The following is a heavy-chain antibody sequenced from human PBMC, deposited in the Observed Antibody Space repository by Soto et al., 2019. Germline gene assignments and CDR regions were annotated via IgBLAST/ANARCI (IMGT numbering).Heavy chain of an antibody. CDR2: ISSSSSTI. Sequence: EVQLVESGGGLVQPGGSLRLSCAASGFTFSSYGMNWVRQAPGKGLEWVSYISSSSSTIYYADSVKGRFTISRDNAKNSLYLQMNSLRAEDTAVYYCARGGSNVTTVYWGQGTLVTVSS. J-gene: IGHJ4*02. CDR1: GFTFSSYG. D-gene: IGHD4-17*01. CDR3: ARGGSNVTTVY. V-gene: IGHV3-48*01.